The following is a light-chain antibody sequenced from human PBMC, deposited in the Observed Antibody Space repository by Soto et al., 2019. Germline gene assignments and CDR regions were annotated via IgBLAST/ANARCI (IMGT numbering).Light chain of an antibody. CDR1: SSDVGRYNF. V-gene: IGLV2-14*03. Sequence: QSALTQPASLSGSPGQSISISCTGTSSDVGRYNFVSWYQQRPGKAPKLIIYDVANRPSGISNRFSGSKSGNTASLTISGLQAEDEADYYCQSYDSSLSGVVFGGGTKLTVL. J-gene: IGLJ2*01. CDR3: QSYDSSLSGVV. CDR2: DVA.